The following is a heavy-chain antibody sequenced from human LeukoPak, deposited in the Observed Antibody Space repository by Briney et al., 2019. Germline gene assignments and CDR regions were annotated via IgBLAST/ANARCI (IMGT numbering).Heavy chain of an antibody. Sequence: ASVKVSCKASGYTFTNYYMHWVRQAPGQGLEWMGIINPSGGASGGSTNYAQKFQGRVTMTRDTSTSTVYMELSSLRSDDTAVYYCARDKIVGDYYYDSGNSYYYYYYYMDVWGKGTTVTVSS. CDR2: INPSGGASGGST. J-gene: IGHJ6*03. V-gene: IGHV1-46*01. D-gene: IGHD3-10*01. CDR3: ARDKIVGDYYYDSGNSYYYYYYYMDV. CDR1: GYTFTNYY.